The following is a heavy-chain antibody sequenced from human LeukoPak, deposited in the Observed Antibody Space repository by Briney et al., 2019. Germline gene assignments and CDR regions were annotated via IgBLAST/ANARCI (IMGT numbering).Heavy chain of an antibody. CDR1: GLTFTSYA. CDR2: ISGSGGST. V-gene: IGHV3-23*01. Sequence: GGCLRLSCAASGLTFTSYAMSWVRHAPGRGLGWVSAISGSGGSTYYADAVKGRFTISRDNSKNTLYLQMNSLRAEDTAVYYCAKHRFGDFFDYWGQGTLVTVSS. J-gene: IGHJ4*02. D-gene: IGHD3-10*01. CDR3: AKHRFGDFFDY.